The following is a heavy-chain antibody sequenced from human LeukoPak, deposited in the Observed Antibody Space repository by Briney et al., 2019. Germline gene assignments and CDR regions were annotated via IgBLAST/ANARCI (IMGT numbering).Heavy chain of an antibody. Sequence: ASVKVSCKASGYTFTSYYMHWVRQAPGQGLEWMGIINPSGGSTSYAQKFQGKVTMTRDTSTSTVYMELSSLRSEDTAVYYCARGGDSSGYYHYGLDYWGQGTLVTVSS. D-gene: IGHD3-22*01. CDR3: ARGGDSSGYYHYGLDY. V-gene: IGHV1-46*01. CDR1: GYTFTSYY. CDR2: INPSGGST. J-gene: IGHJ4*02.